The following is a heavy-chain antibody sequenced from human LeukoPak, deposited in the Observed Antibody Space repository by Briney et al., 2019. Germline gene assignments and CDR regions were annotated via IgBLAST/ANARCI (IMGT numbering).Heavy chain of an antibody. CDR1: GYTSTGYS. V-gene: IGHV1-2*02. Sequence: ASVKVSCKASGYTSTGYSMHCVRQAPGQGLEWMGWINPNSGGKNYAQKFQGRVTMTRDTSISTAYMELSRLRSDDTAADYCVTASAVSAVAGRRDYYYYYGMDVWGQGTTVTVSS. D-gene: IGHD6-19*01. CDR3: VTASAVSAVAGRRDYYYYYGMDV. J-gene: IGHJ6*02. CDR2: INPNSGGK.